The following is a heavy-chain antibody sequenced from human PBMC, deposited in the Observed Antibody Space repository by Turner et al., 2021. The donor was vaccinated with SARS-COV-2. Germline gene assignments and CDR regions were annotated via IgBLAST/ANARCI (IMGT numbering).Heavy chain of an antibody. CDR1: GFTFSTYW. Sequence: EVQLVKSGGAFVQPGGSLRLSCAASGFTFSTYWMAWVRYAPGKGLEWVAHIRPDGSDQYYVASVKGRFTISRDKVENSLFLKMNSLRAEDTAVYYCERHGDYCFAHWGQGTLLTVSS. V-gene: IGHV3-7*01. D-gene: IGHD4-17*01. CDR3: ERHGDYCFAH. CDR2: IRPDGSDQ. J-gene: IGHJ4*02.